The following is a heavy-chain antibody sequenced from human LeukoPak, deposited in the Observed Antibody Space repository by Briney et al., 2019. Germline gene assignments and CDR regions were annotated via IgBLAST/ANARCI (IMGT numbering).Heavy chain of an antibody. V-gene: IGHV4-4*02. D-gene: IGHD3-22*01. CDR2: IYHSGST. CDR3: ARHDPDYYVSSGFDY. J-gene: IGHJ4*02. CDR1: GGSISSSNW. Sequence: PSETLSLTCAVSGGSISSSNWWSWVRQPPGKGLEWIGEIYHSGSTNYNPSLKSRVTISVDKSKNQFSLKLSSVTAADTAVYYCARHDPDYYVSSGFDYWGQGTLVTVSS.